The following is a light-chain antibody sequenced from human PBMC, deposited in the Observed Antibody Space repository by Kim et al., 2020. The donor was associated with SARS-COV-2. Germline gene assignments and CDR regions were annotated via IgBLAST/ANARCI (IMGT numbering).Light chain of an antibody. J-gene: IGKJ1*01. V-gene: IGKV2-30*02. Sequence: GSISCRSSQRRVHSDGNTYLNWFQQRPCQAPRRLSYKVSNRDAGVPDRFSGSGSDTDFTLKISTVEAEDVGVYYCMQATHWPPCTFGQGTKVDIK. CDR3: MQATHWPPCT. CDR2: KVS. CDR1: QRRVHSDGNTY.